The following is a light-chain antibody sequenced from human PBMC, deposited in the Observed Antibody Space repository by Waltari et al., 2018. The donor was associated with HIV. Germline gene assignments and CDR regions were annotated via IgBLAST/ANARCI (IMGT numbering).Light chain of an antibody. CDR3: HNYNSVPALT. J-gene: IGKJ4*01. V-gene: IGKV1-27*01. Sequence: DIQMTQSPSSLSASVGDRVSISCRASQDISNYLAWYQQKPGKVPHLLIYAASILQSGVPSRFSGGGSGTDFTLTISSLQPEDVATYYCHNYNSVPALTFGGGTKVEIK. CDR2: AAS. CDR1: QDISNY.